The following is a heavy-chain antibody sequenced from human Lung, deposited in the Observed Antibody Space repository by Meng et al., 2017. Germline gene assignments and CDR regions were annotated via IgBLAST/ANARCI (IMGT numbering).Heavy chain of an antibody. CDR3: ARGPTTMAHDFDY. CDR2: INHSGST. D-gene: IGHD4-11*01. CDR1: GVSVSDYY. V-gene: IGHV4-34*01. J-gene: IGHJ4*02. Sequence: QPQQWGAGLVKPSENSSLPCVVSGVSVSDYYWSRIRQPPGKGLEWIGEINHSGSTNYNPSRESRATISVDTSQNNLSLKLSSVTAADSAVYYCARGPTTMAHDFDYWGQGTLVTVSS.